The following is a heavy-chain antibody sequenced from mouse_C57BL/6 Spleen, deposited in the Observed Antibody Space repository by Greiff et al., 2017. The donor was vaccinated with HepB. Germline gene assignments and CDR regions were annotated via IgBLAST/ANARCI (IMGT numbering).Heavy chain of an antibody. CDR3: ARGGGNYEGYFDV. CDR2: INPGSGGT. V-gene: IGHV1-54*01. CDR1: GYAFTNYL. Sequence: VQRVESGAELVRPGTSVKVSCKASGYAFTNYLIEWVKQRPGQGLEWIGVINPGSGGTNYNEKFKGKATLTADKSSSTAYMQLSSLTSEDSAVYFCARGGGNYEGYFDVWGTGTTVTVSS. D-gene: IGHD2-1*01. J-gene: IGHJ1*03.